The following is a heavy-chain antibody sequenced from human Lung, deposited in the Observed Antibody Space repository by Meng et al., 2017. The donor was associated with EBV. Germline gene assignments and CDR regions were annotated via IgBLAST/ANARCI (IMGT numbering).Heavy chain of an antibody. D-gene: IGHD3-10*01. CDR2: IYYTGSS. J-gene: IGHJ4*02. CDR1: GGSVISGGYY. Sequence: QVPPLASVPGLVQPSQSPSLTCTVSGGSVISGGYYWSWIRQQPGKGLEWIGYIYYTGSSFYNPSLKSRVTISVDTSKNQFSLNLSSVTAADTAVYYCANAGRFGESLGDYWGQGTLVTVSS. CDR3: ANAGRFGESLGDY. V-gene: IGHV4-31*03.